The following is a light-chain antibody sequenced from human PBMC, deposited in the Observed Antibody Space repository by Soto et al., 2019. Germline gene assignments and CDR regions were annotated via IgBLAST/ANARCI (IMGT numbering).Light chain of an antibody. V-gene: IGKV3-15*01. CDR3: QQYNNWPPYT. Sequence: EIVMTQSPAPLSVSPGESATLSCRASPSVSSNLACYQQKPGQAPRLLIYGASTRATGIPARFSGSGSGTEFTLTISSLQSEDFAVYYCQQYNNWPPYTFGQGTKLEIK. J-gene: IGKJ2*01. CDR1: PSVSSN. CDR2: GAS.